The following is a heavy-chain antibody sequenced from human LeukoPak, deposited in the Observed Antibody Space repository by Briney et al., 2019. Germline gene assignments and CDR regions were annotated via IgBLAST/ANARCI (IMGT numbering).Heavy chain of an antibody. V-gene: IGHV3-23*01. CDR2: ISGSGGST. CDR3: ASIAFPLNDYGGKKGYFDL. Sequence: GGSLRLSCAASGFTFSSYAMSWVRQAPGKGLEWVSAISGSGGSTYYADSVKGRFTISRDNSKNTLYLQMNSLRAEDTAVYYCASIAFPLNDYGGKKGYFDLWGRGTLVTVSS. D-gene: IGHD4-23*01. CDR1: GFTFSSYA. J-gene: IGHJ2*01.